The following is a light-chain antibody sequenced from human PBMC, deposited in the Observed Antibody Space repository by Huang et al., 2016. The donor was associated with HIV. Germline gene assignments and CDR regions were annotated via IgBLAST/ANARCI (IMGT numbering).Light chain of an antibody. CDR1: QSVKKN. V-gene: IGKV3-15*01. J-gene: IGKJ2*01. CDR3: QQYNNWPPYD. Sequence: DMVMTQSPGTLSVSTGERATLSCRASQSVKKNLAWYQQKPGQAPRLLISGVSTRDTGVPARFSGNGSETEFTLTITSVQSEDSAVYYCQQYNNWPPYDFGQGPSWRSN. CDR2: GVS.